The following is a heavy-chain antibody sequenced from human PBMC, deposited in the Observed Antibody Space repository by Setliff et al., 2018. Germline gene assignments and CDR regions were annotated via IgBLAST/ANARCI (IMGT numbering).Heavy chain of an antibody. Sequence: LRLSCAASGFTFSDYYMSWIRQAPGKGLEWVSYITSSGTTTFYTDSVKGRFAISRDNAKNSLYLQMNSLRVEDTAVYYCARAHRYYSDTSGYFYDQGRSGFDVWGQGTMVTVSS. D-gene: IGHD3-22*01. CDR2: ITSSGTTT. CDR1: GFTFSDYY. CDR3: ARAHRYYSDTSGYFYDQGRSGFDV. V-gene: IGHV3-11*01. J-gene: IGHJ3*01.